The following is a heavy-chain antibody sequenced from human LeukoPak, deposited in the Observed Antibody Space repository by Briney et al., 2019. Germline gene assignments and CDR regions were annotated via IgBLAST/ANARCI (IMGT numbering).Heavy chain of an antibody. Sequence: ASVKVSCKASGYSFIGYYMHWVRQAPGQGLEWMGWIKSNSGGTNYAQKFQGRVTMTRDTSISTAYMELSRLRSDDTAVYYCARVYKIQLWPLDYWGQGTLVTVSS. CDR3: ARVYKIQLWPLDY. J-gene: IGHJ4*02. CDR1: GYSFIGYY. V-gene: IGHV1-2*02. CDR2: IKSNSGGT. D-gene: IGHD5-18*01.